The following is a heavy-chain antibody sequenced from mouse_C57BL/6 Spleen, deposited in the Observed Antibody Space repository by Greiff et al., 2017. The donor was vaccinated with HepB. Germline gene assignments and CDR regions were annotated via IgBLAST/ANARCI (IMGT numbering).Heavy chain of an antibody. CDR1: GFNIKDYY. CDR2: IDPEDGET. D-gene: IGHD1-1*01. Sequence: EVQLQQSGAELVKPGASVKLSCTASGFNIKDYYMNWVKQRTEQGLEWIGRIDPEDGETKYAPKFQCKATITADPSANTAYLQLSSLTSEYTAVHYCAFSTEEDAMDYGDQGASVTVSS. CDR3: AFSTEEDAMDY. J-gene: IGHJ4*01. V-gene: IGHV14-2*01.